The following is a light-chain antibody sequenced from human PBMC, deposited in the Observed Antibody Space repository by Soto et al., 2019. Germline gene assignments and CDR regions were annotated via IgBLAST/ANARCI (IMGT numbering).Light chain of an antibody. CDR2: GAS. V-gene: IGKV3-20*01. CDR3: QQYGGSPQT. J-gene: IGKJ1*01. CDR1: QSVRSSY. Sequence: EIVLKQSPGTLSLSPGERATLSCRASQSVRSSYLAWYQQKPGQAPRLLIYGASTRATGIPDRFRGSGSGTDFTLTIRRLAPEDFAVYYCQQYGGSPQTFGRGTKVDI.